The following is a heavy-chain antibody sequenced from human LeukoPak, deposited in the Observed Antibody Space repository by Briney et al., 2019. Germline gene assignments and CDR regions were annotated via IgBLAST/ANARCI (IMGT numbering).Heavy chain of an antibody. CDR1: GYTFTSYG. D-gene: IGHD3-10*01. Sequence: ATVKVSCKASGYTFTSYGISWVRQAPGQGLEWMGWISAYNGNTNYAQKLQGRVTMTTDTSTSTAYMELRSLRSDDTAVYYCARDERAGSGSYKYYYYGMDVWGKGTTVTVSS. J-gene: IGHJ6*04. CDR3: ARDERAGSGSYKYYYYGMDV. V-gene: IGHV1-18*04. CDR2: ISAYNGNT.